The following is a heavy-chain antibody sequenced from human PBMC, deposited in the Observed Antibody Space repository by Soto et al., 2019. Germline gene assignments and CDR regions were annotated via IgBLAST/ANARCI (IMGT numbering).Heavy chain of an antibody. CDR2: IYYSGST. V-gene: IGHV4-59*01. J-gene: IGHJ5*02. D-gene: IGHD5-12*01. Sequence: PSETLSLTCTVSGGSISSYYWSWIRQPPGKGLKWIGYIYYSGSTNYNPSLKSRVTISVDTSKNQFSLKLSSVTAADTAVFYFARAVATIRGSFWFDPWGQGTLVTVSS. CDR1: GGSISSYY. CDR3: ARAVATIRGSFWFDP.